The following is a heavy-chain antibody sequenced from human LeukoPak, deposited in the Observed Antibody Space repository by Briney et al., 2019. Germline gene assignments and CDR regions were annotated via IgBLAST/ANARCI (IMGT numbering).Heavy chain of an antibody. J-gene: IGHJ6*03. CDR1: GGTFSSYA. Sequence: GASVKVSCKASGGTFSSYAISWVRQAPGQGLEWMGENIPIFGTANYAQKFQDRVTITADKPTSTAYMELSSLRSEDTAVYYCARVQSSSSLIFRSYYYYMDVWGKGTTVTVSS. D-gene: IGHD6-6*01. CDR3: ARVQSSSSLIFRSYYYYMDV. CDR2: NIPIFGTA. V-gene: IGHV1-69*06.